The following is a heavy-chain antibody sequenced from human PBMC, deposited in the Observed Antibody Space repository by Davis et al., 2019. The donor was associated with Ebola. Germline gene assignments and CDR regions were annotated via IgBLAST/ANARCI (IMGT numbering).Heavy chain of an antibody. J-gene: IGHJ4*02. CDR2: ISAYNGNT. V-gene: IGHV1-18*04. Sequence: ASVKVSCKASGYTFTGYYMHWVRQAPGQGLEWMGWISAYNGNTNYAQKLQGRVTMTTDTSTSTAYMELRSLRSDDTAVYYCARPTSSISRADYWGQGTLVTVSS. D-gene: IGHD2-2*01. CDR1: GYTFTGYY. CDR3: ARPTSSISRADY.